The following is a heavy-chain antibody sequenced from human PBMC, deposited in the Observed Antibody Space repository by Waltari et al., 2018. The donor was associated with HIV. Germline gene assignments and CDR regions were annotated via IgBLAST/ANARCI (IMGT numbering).Heavy chain of an antibody. Sequence: QVQLQESGPGLVKPSQTLSLTCTVPGGYITSGSYSWIWIRQPAGKGLEWIGRVYISGSANYNPSLRSRVTMSLDTSKNQFSLKLSSVTAADTAVYYCARGLDILTGYYHWFSDLWGRGTLVTVSS. CDR2: VYISGSA. D-gene: IGHD3-9*01. CDR3: ARGLDILTGYYHWFSDL. V-gene: IGHV4-61*02. J-gene: IGHJ2*01. CDR1: GGYITSGSYS.